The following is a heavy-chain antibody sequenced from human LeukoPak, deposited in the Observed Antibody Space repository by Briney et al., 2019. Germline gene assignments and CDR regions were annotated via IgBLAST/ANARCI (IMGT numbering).Heavy chain of an antibody. D-gene: IGHD2-2*01. Sequence: PGGSLRLSCAASGFTFSSYAMSWVRQAPGKGLEWVANIKQDGSEKYYVDSVKGRFTISRDNAKNSLYLQMNSLRAEDTAVYYCARDSPVVPAAMSWFDPWGQGTLVTVSS. CDR3: ARDSPVVPAAMSWFDP. CDR2: IKQDGSEK. V-gene: IGHV3-7*01. J-gene: IGHJ5*02. CDR1: GFTFSSYA.